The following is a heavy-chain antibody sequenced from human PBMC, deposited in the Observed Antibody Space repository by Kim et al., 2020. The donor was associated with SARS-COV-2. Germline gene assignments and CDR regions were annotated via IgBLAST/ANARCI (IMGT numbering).Heavy chain of an antibody. CDR2: ISYDGSNK. V-gene: IGHV3-30*04. D-gene: IGHD1-20*01. J-gene: IGHJ4*02. CDR1: GFTFSSYA. Sequence: GGSLRLSCAASGFTFSSYAMHWVRQAPGKGLEWVAVISYDGSNKYYADSVKGRFTISRDNSKNTLYLQMNSLRAEDTAVYYCARGITGPADWGQGTLVTVSS. CDR3: ARGITGPAD.